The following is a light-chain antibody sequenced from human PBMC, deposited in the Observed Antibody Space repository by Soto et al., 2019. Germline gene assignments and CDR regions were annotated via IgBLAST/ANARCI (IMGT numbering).Light chain of an antibody. J-gene: IGLJ1*01. CDR2: EDN. CDR3: QSYDSSNLYV. Sequence: NFMLTQPHSVSESPGKTVTISCTRSSGSIASNYVQWYQQRPGSAPTTVIYEDNQRPSGVPDRFSGSIDSSSNSAPLTVSGLKTEDEADSYCQSYDSSNLYVFRTGTKLTVL. V-gene: IGLV6-57*04. CDR1: SGSIASNY.